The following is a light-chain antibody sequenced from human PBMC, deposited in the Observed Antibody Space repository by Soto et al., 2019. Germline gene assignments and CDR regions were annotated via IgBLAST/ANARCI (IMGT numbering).Light chain of an antibody. Sequence: EIVLTQSPGTLSLSPGERATLSCRASQSVSGSYLAWYQQKPGQAPRLLIYGASTRATGIPDRFSGSGSGTDCTLTISSLEPEDFSVYYCHQYGVSSGSFGQGTNLEIK. CDR2: GAS. V-gene: IGKV3-20*01. J-gene: IGKJ2*03. CDR3: HQYGVSSGS. CDR1: QSVSGSY.